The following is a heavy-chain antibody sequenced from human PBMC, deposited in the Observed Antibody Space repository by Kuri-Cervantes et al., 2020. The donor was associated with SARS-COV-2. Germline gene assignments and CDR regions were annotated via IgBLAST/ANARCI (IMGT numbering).Heavy chain of an antibody. CDR3: XRHPPEYYXXYYFDY. D-gene: IGHD3-10*01. CDR2: IYYSXXT. J-gene: IGHJ4*02. V-gene: IGHV4-39*01. CDR1: GXSISSXSYX. Sequence: SETLSLTCTXSGXSISSXSYXWGWLRQPPGKGLEXXGSIYYSXXTYYNPSLKSRVTISVDTSXNQFSLKLSSVTAADPAVYYXXRHPPEYYXXYYFDYWGQGTLVTVSS.